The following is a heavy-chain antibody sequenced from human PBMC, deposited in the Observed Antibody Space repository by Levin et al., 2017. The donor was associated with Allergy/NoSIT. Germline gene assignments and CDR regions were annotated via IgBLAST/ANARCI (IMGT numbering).Heavy chain of an antibody. CDR1: GGSFSGYY. V-gene: IGHV4-34*01. CDR2: INHSGST. CDR3: ARARDSSGWEIDY. J-gene: IGHJ4*02. D-gene: IGHD6-19*01. Sequence: PGGSLRLSCAVYGGSFSGYYWSWIRQPPGKGLEWIGEINHSGSTNYNPSLKSRVTISVDTSKNQFSLKLSSVTAADTAVYYCARARDSSGWEIDYWGQGTLVTVSS.